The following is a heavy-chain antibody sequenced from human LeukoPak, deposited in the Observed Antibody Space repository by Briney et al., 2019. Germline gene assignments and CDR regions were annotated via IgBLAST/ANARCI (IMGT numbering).Heavy chain of an antibody. CDR1: GGSFSGYY. J-gene: IGHJ4*02. D-gene: IGHD3-10*01. V-gene: IGHV4-34*01. CDR3: ARGVLVVPAALYGSGSYYVDY. Sequence: SETLSLTCAVYGGSFSGYYWSWIRQPPGKGLEWIGEINHSGSTNYNPSLKSRVTISVDTSKNQFSLKLSSVTAADTAVYYCARGVLVVPAALYGSGSYYVDYWGQGTLVTVSP. CDR2: INHSGST.